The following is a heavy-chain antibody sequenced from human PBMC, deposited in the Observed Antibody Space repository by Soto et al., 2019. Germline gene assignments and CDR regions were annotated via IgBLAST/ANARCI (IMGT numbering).Heavy chain of an antibody. D-gene: IGHD1-26*01. J-gene: IGHJ1*01. Sequence: GGSLRLSCTASGSTFPNYPMHWVRQAPDKGLEWVAVISHDGVTKNSADSVKGRFTISRDNSRNTLYLQMNNLQTEDTAVYFCTTDNMLGATSPQFHHWGQGTLVTVSS. V-gene: IGHV3-30-3*01. CDR1: GSTFPNYP. CDR2: ISHDGVTK. CDR3: TTDNMLGATSPQFHH.